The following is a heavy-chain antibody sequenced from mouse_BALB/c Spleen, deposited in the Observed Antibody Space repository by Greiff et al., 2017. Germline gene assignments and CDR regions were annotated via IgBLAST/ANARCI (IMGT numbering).Heavy chain of an antibody. D-gene: IGHD1-1*01. V-gene: IGHV2-2*02. Sequence: QVQLKESGPGLVQPSQSLSITCTVSGFSLTSYGVHWVRQSPGKGLEWLGVIWSGGSTDYNAAFISRLSISKDNSKSQVFFKMNSLQANDTAIYYWARTTVVAYYYAMDYWGEGTSVTVSS. CDR1: GFSLTSYG. J-gene: IGHJ4*01. CDR3: ARTTVVAYYYAMDY. CDR2: IWSGGST.